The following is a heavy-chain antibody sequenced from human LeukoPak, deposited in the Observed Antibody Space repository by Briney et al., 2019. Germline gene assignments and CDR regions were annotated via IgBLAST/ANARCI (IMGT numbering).Heavy chain of an antibody. Sequence: SETLSLTCTVSGGSISSYYWSWIRQPAGKGLEWIGRIYTSGSTNYNPSLKRRVTMSVDTSKTQSTLKLSSVTAADTAVYYCERDRIYYGSSGSKQHFDYWGQGTLVTVSS. V-gene: IGHV4-4*07. J-gene: IGHJ4*02. CDR3: ERDRIYYGSSGSKQHFDY. D-gene: IGHD3-22*01. CDR1: GGSISSYY. CDR2: IYTSGST.